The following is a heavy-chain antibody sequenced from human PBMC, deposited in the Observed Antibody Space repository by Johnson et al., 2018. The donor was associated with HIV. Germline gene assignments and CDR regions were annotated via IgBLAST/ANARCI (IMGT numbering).Heavy chain of an antibody. J-gene: IGHJ3*02. CDR1: AFTFSSND. Sequence: VQLVESGGGLVQPGGSLRLSCGASAFTFSSNDMKWVRQAPGKGLEWVSPISGSDHSTFYADSVKGRFTISRDNNKDTLYLQMNSLRAEDTAVHYCAKEGADYNFWSGYSSNAFDIWGQGTMVTVSS. CDR2: ISGSDHST. D-gene: IGHD3-3*01. CDR3: AKEGADYNFWSGYSSNAFDI. V-gene: IGHV3-23*04.